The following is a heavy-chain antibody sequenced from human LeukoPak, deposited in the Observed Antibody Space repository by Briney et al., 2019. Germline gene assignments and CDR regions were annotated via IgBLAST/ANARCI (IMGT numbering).Heavy chain of an antibody. J-gene: IGHJ6*03. D-gene: IGHD6-13*01. CDR2: IYYSGST. Sequence: SETLSLTCTVSGGSISSNSYYWGWIRQPPGKGLEWIGSIYYSGSTYYNPSLNSRVTISVDTSKNQFSLKLSSVTAADTAVYYCARVGGSWYGYYYYMDVWGKGTTVTVSS. V-gene: IGHV4-39*07. CDR3: ARVGGSWYGYYYYMDV. CDR1: GGSISSNSYY.